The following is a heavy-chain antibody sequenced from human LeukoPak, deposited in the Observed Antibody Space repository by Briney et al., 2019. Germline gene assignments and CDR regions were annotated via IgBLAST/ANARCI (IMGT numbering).Heavy chain of an antibody. CDR2: INPSGGST. CDR3: ARAGSYYYDSSGYYDFDY. CDR1: GYTFTSYG. J-gene: IGHJ4*02. Sequence: ASVKVSCKASGYTFTSYGISWVRQAPGQGLEWMGIINPSGGSTSYAQKLQGRVTMTRDTSTSTVYMEMSSLRSEDTAVYYCARAGSYYYDSSGYYDFDYWGQGTLVTVSS. D-gene: IGHD3-22*01. V-gene: IGHV1-46*04.